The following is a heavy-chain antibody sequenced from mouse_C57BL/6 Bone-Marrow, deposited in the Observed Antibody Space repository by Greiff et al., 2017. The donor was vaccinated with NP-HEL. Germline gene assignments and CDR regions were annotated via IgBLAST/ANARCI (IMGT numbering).Heavy chain of an antibody. D-gene: IGHD3-2*02. CDR2: IYPRSGNT. CDR1: GYTFTSYG. CDR3: ARDSSGRDY. Sequence: VNLVESGAELARPGASVKLSCKASGYTFTSYGISWVKQRTGQGLEWIGEIYPRSGNTYYNEKFKGKATLTADKSSSTAYMELRSLTSEDSAVYFCARDSSGRDYWGQGTTLTVSS. J-gene: IGHJ2*01. V-gene: IGHV1-81*01.